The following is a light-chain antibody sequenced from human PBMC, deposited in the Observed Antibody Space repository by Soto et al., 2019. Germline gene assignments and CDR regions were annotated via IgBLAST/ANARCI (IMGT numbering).Light chain of an antibody. CDR3: QQYNTYPAA. CDR1: QSISSW. CDR2: KAS. V-gene: IGKV1-5*03. Sequence: DIQMTQSPSTRSASVGDSVIITSRVSQSISSWLAWYQQKPGKAPKLLIYKASSLESGVPSRFSGSGSGTEFTLTISSLQPDDFATYYCQQYNTYPAAFGPGTKVDIK. J-gene: IGKJ3*01.